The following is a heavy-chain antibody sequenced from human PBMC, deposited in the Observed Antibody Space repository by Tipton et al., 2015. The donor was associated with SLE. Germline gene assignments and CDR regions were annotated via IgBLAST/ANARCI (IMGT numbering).Heavy chain of an antibody. CDR2: IYHSGST. CDR1: GYSISSGYY. Sequence: LRLSCAVSGYSISSGYYWGWIRQPPGKGLEWIGSIYHSGSTYYNPSLKSRVTISVDTSKNQFSLKLSFVTAADTAVYYCARHQGGFDYWGQGTLVTVSS. V-gene: IGHV4-38-2*01. J-gene: IGHJ4*02. CDR3: ARHQGGFDY.